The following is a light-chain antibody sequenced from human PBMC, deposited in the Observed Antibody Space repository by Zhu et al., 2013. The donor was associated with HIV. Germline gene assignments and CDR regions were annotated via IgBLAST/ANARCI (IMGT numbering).Light chain of an antibody. Sequence: EVVMTQSPATLSVSPGERVTLSCRASQGVSSKLIWYQQKLGQAPRLLIYDTSTRATGTPARFSGSGSGTEFTLTISSLQSEDFAVYFCQQNNNWPYTFGPGTKLEIK. CDR1: QGVSSK. J-gene: IGKJ2*01. V-gene: IGKV3-15*01. CDR2: DTS. CDR3: QQNNNWPYT.